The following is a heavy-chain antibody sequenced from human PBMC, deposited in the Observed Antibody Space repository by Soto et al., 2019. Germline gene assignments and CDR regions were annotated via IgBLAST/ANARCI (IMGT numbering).Heavy chain of an antibody. Sequence: QVQLVQSGGGVVQAGNSLRLSCTASGLTFTSSSFHWVRQAPGKGLEWVAVISENGDRQYSTESVRGRFLISGASSKNTGYLTMNSLRPEHTGVYFCARRLATTVSALGYWGQGALVTVSS. V-gene: IGHV3-30-3*01. J-gene: IGHJ4*02. CDR1: GLTFTSSS. CDR3: ARRLATTVSALGY. CDR2: ISENGDRQ. D-gene: IGHD4-17*01.